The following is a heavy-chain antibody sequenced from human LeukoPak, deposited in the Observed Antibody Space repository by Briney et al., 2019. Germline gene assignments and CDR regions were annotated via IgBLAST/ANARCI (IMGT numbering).Heavy chain of an antibody. CDR3: ARGPWFGELGYYYYYMDV. CDR1: GGPFSGYY. V-gene: IGHV4-34*01. J-gene: IGHJ6*03. CDR2: INHSGST. D-gene: IGHD3-10*01. Sequence: SETLCLTCAVYGGPFSGYYWSWIRQPPGKGLEWIGEINHSGSTNYSPSLKSRGTISVDTSKNQFSLKLSAVTAADTAVYYCARGPWFGELGYYYYYMDVWGKGTTVTVSS.